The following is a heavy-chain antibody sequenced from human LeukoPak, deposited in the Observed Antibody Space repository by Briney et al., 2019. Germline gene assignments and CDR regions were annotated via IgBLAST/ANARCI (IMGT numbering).Heavy chain of an antibody. D-gene: IGHD1-26*01. V-gene: IGHV3-21*01. J-gene: IGHJ3*02. CDR2: ISSSSSYI. Sequence: PGGSLRLSCAASGFTFSSYSMNWVRQAPGKGLEWVSSISSSSSYIYYADSVKGRFTISRDNAKNSLHLQMNSLRAEDTAVYYCARGGRSGSYLDAFDIWGQGTMVTVSS. CDR1: GFTFSSYS. CDR3: ARGGRSGSYLDAFDI.